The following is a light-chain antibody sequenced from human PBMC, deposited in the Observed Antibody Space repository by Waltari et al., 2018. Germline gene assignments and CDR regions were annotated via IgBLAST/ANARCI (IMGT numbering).Light chain of an antibody. Sequence: QSSLTQPRPVSGAPGQSVTISCPGTRSDVCAYNPVSWYQQSPGTAPKLLLYEVNNRPSGVPDRFSASKSGNTASLTISGLRAEDEADYYCCSYAGDYTLVFGGGTKLTVL. CDR3: CSYAGDYTLV. J-gene: IGLJ2*01. CDR1: RSDVCAYNP. V-gene: IGLV2-11*01. CDR2: EVN.